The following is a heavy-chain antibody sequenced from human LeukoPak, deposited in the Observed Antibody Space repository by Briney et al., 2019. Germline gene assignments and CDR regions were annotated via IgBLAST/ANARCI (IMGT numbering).Heavy chain of an antibody. V-gene: IGHV3-9*01. CDR3: AKDQDSSGYYFDY. CDR1: GFTFDDYA. D-gene: IGHD3-22*01. Sequence: GRSLRLSCAASGFTFDDYAMHWVRQAPGKGLEWVSGISWNSGSIGYADSVKGRFTISRVNAKNSLYLQMNSLRAEDTALYYCAKDQDSSGYYFDYWGQGTLVTVSS. J-gene: IGHJ4*02. CDR2: ISWNSGSI.